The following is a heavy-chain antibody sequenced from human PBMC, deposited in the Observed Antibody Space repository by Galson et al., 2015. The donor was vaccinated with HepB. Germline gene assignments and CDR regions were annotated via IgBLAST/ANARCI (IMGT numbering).Heavy chain of an antibody. CDR3: AKPLGGGNGANRYCDY. Sequence: SLRLSCAASGFTFSTYAMSWVRQAPGKGLEWVSAISGSDGGTYYGDSVKGRFTISRDNSKNTLYLQMNSLRAEDTAVYFCAKPLGGGNGANRYCDYWGQGTLVTVSS. CDR1: GFTFSTYA. J-gene: IGHJ4*02. D-gene: IGHD4/OR15-4a*01. V-gene: IGHV3-23*01. CDR2: ISGSDGGT.